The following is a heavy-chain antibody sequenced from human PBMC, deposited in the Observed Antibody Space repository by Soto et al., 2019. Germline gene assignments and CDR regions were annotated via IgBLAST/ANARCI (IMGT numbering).Heavy chain of an antibody. CDR2: IIPIFGTA. V-gene: IGHV1-69*13. CDR1: GGTFSSYA. J-gene: IGHJ6*02. Sequence: SVKVSCKASGGTFSSYAISWLRQAPGQGLEWMGGIIPIFGTANYAQKFQGRVTITADESTSTAYMELSSLRSEDTAVYYCARDQVAAAGKLRETDYYYYYGMDVWGQGTTVTVSS. D-gene: IGHD6-13*01. CDR3: ARDQVAAAGKLRETDYYYYYGMDV.